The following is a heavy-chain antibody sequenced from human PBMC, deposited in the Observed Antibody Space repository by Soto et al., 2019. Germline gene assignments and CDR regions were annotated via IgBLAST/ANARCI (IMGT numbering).Heavy chain of an antibody. V-gene: IGHV4-61*01. CDR1: GASVSSGSYY. CDR2: IYYSGSTIYYSGNT. J-gene: IGHJ4*02. CDR3: ARGSYHDSSAYVH. Sequence: SETLSLTCTVSGASVSSGSYYWTWIRQPPGKGLEWIGYIYYSGSTIYYSGNTNYNPSLKGRVTISADTSKNQFSLKMSSVTAADTAVYNCARGSYHDSSAYVHWGQGTLVTVSS. D-gene: IGHD3-22*01.